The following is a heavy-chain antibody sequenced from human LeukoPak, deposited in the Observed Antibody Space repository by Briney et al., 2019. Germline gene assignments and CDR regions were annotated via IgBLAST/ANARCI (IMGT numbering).Heavy chain of an antibody. V-gene: IGHV3-48*04. CDR3: ARHLVDTAVAFDY. J-gene: IGHJ4*02. CDR1: GFTFSSYA. Sequence: GGSLRLSCAASGFTFSSYAMSWVRQAPGKGLEWVSYISNSGSSIYYADSVKGRFTISRDNAKSSLYLQMNSLRAEDTAVYYCARHLVDTAVAFDYWGQGTLVTVSS. CDR2: ISNSGSSI. D-gene: IGHD5-18*01.